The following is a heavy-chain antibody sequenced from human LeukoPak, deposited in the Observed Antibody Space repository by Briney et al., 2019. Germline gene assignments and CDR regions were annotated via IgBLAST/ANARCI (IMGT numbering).Heavy chain of an antibody. V-gene: IGHV4-34*01. D-gene: IGHD3-10*01. CDR2: INHSGST. Sequence: PSETLSLTCAVYGGSFSGYYWSWIRQPPGKGLEWIGEINHSGSTNYNPSLKSRVTISVDTSKNQFSLKLSSVTAADTAVYYCARDGSGSYYNWRLDYWGQGTLVSVSS. CDR1: GGSFSGYY. CDR3: ARDGSGSYYNWRLDY. J-gene: IGHJ4*02.